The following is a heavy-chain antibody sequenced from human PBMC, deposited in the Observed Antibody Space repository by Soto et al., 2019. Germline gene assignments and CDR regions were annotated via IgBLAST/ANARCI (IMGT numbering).Heavy chain of an antibody. J-gene: IGHJ4*02. CDR2: INTLSGDT. D-gene: IGHD3-3*02. CDR3: ARSLLNVILPLAY. V-gene: IGHV1-2*02. CDR1: GYTFSGYY. Sequence: QVQLVQSGAEVKKPGASVKVSCKASGYTFSGYYMHWVRQAPGHGLEWMGWINTLSGDTSFPQKFQGRLAMTRDTSIDTAFMEVSRLTSDDTAIYYCARSLLNVILPLAYWGQGTLVSVSS.